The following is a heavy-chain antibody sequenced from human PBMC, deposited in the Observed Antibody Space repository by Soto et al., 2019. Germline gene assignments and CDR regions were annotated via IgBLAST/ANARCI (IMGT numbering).Heavy chain of an antibody. D-gene: IGHD6-6*01. CDR3: ARAYMYSSSTRPLIWYFDL. V-gene: IGHV1-69*01. CDR2: IIPIFGTA. J-gene: IGHJ2*01. Sequence: QVQLVQSGAEVKKPGSSVKVSCKASGGTFSSYAISWVRQAPGQGLEWMGGIIPIFGTANYAQKFQGRVTITADESPNTAYMELSSLRSEDTAVYYCARAYMYSSSTRPLIWYFDLWGRGTLVTVSS. CDR1: GGTFSSYA.